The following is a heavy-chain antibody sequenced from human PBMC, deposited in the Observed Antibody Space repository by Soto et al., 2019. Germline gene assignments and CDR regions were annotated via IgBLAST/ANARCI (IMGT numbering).Heavy chain of an antibody. CDR3: ASPARNYDFWSGYSFDI. CDR2: MNPNSGNT. D-gene: IGHD3-3*01. J-gene: IGHJ3*02. Sequence: ASVKVSCKSSGYPFTHYGITWIRQAPGQGLERMGWMNPNSGNTGYAQKFQGRVTMTRNTSISTAYMELSSLRSEDTAVYYCASPARNYDFWSGYSFDIWG. V-gene: IGHV1-8*02. CDR1: GYPFTHYG.